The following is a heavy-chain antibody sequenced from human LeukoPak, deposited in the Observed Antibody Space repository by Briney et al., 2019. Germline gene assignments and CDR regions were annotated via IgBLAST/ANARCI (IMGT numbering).Heavy chain of an antibody. CDR3: ARGGVRIAAAGTPSDY. V-gene: IGHV1-46*01. Sequence: ASVKVSCKASGYTFTSYYMHWVRQAPGQGLEWMAIINPSGGSTSYAQKFQGRVTMTRDTSTSTVYMELSSLRSEDTAVYYCARGGVRIAAAGTPSDYWGQGTLATVSS. CDR1: GYTFTSYY. CDR2: INPSGGST. J-gene: IGHJ4*02. D-gene: IGHD6-13*01.